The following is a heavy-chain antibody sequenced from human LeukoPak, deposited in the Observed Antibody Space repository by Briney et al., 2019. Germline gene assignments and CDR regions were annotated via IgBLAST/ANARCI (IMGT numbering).Heavy chain of an antibody. D-gene: IGHD1-1*01. CDR1: GFNFGAYA. Sequence: GGSLRLSCDGSGFNFGAYAIFWVRQAPGKGLEWVAAIRYDGTKTYYVDSVKGRFTVSRDNSRNTATLEMASPTLADTGTYYCTLEYNNSGFDFWGQGTLVTVSP. CDR2: IRYDGTKT. V-gene: IGHV3-30*03. CDR3: TLEYNNSGFDF. J-gene: IGHJ4*02.